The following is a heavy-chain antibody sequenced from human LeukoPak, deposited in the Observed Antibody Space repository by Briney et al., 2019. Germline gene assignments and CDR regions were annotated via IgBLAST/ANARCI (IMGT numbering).Heavy chain of an antibody. CDR3: AKDLWDTGYEEVVDY. V-gene: IGHV3-23*01. Sequence: TGGSLRLSCAASGFTFSNSAMTWVRQAPGEGLEWVSAISKSGDSTYYADSVKGRFTVSRDNSKNTLYLQMNSLRAEDTAVYYCAKDLWDTGYEEVVDYWGQGTLVTVSS. J-gene: IGHJ4*02. CDR2: ISKSGDST. D-gene: IGHD5-18*01. CDR1: GFTFSNSA.